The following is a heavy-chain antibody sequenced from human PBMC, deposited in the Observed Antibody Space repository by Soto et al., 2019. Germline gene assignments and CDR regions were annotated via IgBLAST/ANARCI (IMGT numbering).Heavy chain of an antibody. CDR3: ARDPPSGSYFWYFDL. J-gene: IGHJ2*01. V-gene: IGHV3-30-3*01. CDR2: ISYDGSNK. Sequence: GGSLRLSCAASGFTFSSYAMHWVRQAPGKGLEWVAVISYDGSNKYYADSVKGRFTISRDNSKNTLYLQMNSLRAEDMAVYYCARDPPSGSYFWYFDLWGRGTLVTVSS. D-gene: IGHD1-26*01. CDR1: GFTFSSYA.